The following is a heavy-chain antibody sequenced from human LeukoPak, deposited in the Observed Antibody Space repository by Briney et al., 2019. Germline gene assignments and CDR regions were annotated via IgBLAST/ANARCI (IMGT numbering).Heavy chain of an antibody. J-gene: IGHJ5*02. Sequence: SQTLSLTCTVSGGSISSGGYYWSWIRQLPGKGLEWIGYIYYSGNTYYNPSLKSRVTISVDTSKNQFSLNLTSVTAADMAVYYCARLVLGYCSGGSCYSGAADWFDPWGQGTLVTVSS. CDR1: GGSISSGGYY. D-gene: IGHD2-15*01. V-gene: IGHV4-31*03. CDR2: IYYSGNT. CDR3: ARLVLGYCSGGSCYSGAADWFDP.